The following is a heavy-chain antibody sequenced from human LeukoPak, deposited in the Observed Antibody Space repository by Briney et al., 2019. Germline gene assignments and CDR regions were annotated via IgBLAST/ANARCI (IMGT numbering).Heavy chain of an antibody. Sequence: GSLRLSCAASGFTFSSYAMNWVRQAPGRGLEWVSAISGSGGSTYHENSVKGRVTISRDNSKNTLYLQMSSLRAEDTAIYYCVKDRSGGSGTLFPTFDYWGQGSLVTVSS. D-gene: IGHD3-10*01. J-gene: IGHJ4*02. CDR2: ISGSGGST. CDR3: VKDRSGGSGTLFPTFDY. V-gene: IGHV3-23*01. CDR1: GFTFSSYA.